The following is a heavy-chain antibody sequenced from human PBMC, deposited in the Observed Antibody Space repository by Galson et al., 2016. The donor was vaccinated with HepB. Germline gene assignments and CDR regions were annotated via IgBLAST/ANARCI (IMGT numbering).Heavy chain of an antibody. Sequence: ETLSLTCTVSGGSVSKDYCNWIRQPPGKGLKWIGHIYYTGRTNYNPPLQGRVTISSDTSNNQFSLRLTNLSPADTAMYYCARGRAAAGPGSFDVWGQGTLVTVSS. V-gene: IGHV4-59*02. CDR3: ARGRAAAGPGSFDV. CDR1: GGSVSKDY. D-gene: IGHD6-13*01. J-gene: IGHJ3*01. CDR2: IYYTGRT.